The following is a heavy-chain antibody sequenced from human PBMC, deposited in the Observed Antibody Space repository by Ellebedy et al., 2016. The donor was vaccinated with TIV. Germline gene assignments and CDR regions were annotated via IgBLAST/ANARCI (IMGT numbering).Heavy chain of an antibody. CDR3: AKDRTPGDGYWVFDN. CDR1: GFTFSIYW. D-gene: IGHD5-18*01. CDR2: IAPGGSET. V-gene: IGHV3-7*03. J-gene: IGHJ4*02. Sequence: GESLKISCAASGFTFSIYWMSWVRQAPGKGLEWVANIAPGGSETNYVDSVKGRLTISRDNAKRTVDLQMNSLRAEDTAVYFCAKDRTPGDGYWVFDNWGQGTLVSVSS.